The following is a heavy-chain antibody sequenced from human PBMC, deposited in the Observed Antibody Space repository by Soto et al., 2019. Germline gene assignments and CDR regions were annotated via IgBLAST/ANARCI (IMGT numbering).Heavy chain of an antibody. Sequence: GESLKISCKGSGYSFTSYWISWARQMPGKGLEWMGRIDPSDSYTNYSPSFQGHVTISADKSISTAYLQWSSLKASDTAMYYCARRKSRYSDYYYYYGMDVWGQGTTVTISS. D-gene: IGHD2-15*01. J-gene: IGHJ6*02. CDR3: ARRKSRYSDYYYYYGMDV. CDR2: IDPSDSYT. V-gene: IGHV5-10-1*01. CDR1: GYSFTSYW.